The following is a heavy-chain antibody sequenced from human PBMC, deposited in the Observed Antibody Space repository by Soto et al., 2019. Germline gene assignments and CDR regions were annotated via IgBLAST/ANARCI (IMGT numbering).Heavy chain of an antibody. D-gene: IGHD4-17*01. CDR2: IKQDGSEK. Sequence: EVQLVESGGGLVQPGGSLRLSCAASGFTFSSYWMSWVRQAPGKGLEWVANIKQDGSEKYYVDSVKGRFTISRDNAKNSLYLQMNSLRAEDTAVYYCARDPIAVTTGYFDYWGQGTLVTXSS. CDR1: GFTFSSYW. J-gene: IGHJ4*02. CDR3: ARDPIAVTTGYFDY. V-gene: IGHV3-7*01.